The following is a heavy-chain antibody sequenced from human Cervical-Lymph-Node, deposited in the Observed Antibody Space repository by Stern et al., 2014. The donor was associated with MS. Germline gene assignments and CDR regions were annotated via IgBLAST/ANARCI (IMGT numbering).Heavy chain of an antibody. CDR1: GFSFTGSA. CDR2: IWYDGSNP. D-gene: IGHD6-13*01. J-gene: IGHJ4*02. V-gene: IGHV3-33*01. CDR3: ASAYSSSHYYFDY. Sequence: DQLVESGGGVVQPGSSLRISCAASGFSFTGSAMHWVRQAPGKGLEWVALIWYDGSNPYYADSVTGRFTISRDNFKNTLYLQMNSLRAEDTAVYYCASAYSSSHYYFDYWGQGTLVTVSS.